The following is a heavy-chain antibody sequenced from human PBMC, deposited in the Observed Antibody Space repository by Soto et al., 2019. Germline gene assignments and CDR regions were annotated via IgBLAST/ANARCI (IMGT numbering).Heavy chain of an antibody. D-gene: IGHD3-22*01. V-gene: IGHV3-64D*06. CDR1: GFTFSSYA. J-gene: IGHJ6*02. CDR3: AASKYYYDSSGYSDYYYGMDV. CDR2: ISSNGGST. Sequence: PGGSLRLSCSASGFTFSSYAMHWVRQAPGKGLEYVSAISSNGGSTYYADSVKGRFTISRDNSKNTLYLQMSSLRAEDTAVYYCAASKYYYDSSGYSDYYYGMDVWGQGTTVTVSS.